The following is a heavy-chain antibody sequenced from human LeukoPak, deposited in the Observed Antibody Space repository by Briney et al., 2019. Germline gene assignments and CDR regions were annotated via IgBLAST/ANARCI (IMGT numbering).Heavy chain of an antibody. V-gene: IGHV3-23*01. Sequence: HSGGSLRLSCAASGFTFNTYVMSWVRQTPGKGLQWVSSIKSGGGTDYADSVKGRFTISRDNSKNTLYLQVNSLRAEDTSIYYCTKVRPPPGSGWYGGDDYWGQGTLVTVSS. CDR2: IKSGGGT. J-gene: IGHJ4*02. D-gene: IGHD6-19*01. CDR1: GFTFNTYV. CDR3: TKVRPPPGSGWYGGDDY.